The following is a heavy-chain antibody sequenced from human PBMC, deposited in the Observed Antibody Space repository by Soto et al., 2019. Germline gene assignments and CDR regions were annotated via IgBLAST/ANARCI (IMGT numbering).Heavy chain of an antibody. Sequence: GGSLRLSCAASGFTFNDHDMHWVRQSTGKGLEWVSGIGVLGDTYYPGSVNGRFTISRENAKNSLYLQINDLRAGDTAVYYCARGLLGPGDYYYGMDVWGQGTTVTVSS. J-gene: IGHJ6*02. V-gene: IGHV3-13*01. D-gene: IGHD7-27*01. CDR1: GFTFNDHD. CDR2: IGVLGDT. CDR3: ARGLLGPGDYYYGMDV.